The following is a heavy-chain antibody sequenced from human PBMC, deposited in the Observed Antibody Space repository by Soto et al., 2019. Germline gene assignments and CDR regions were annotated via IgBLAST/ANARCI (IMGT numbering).Heavy chain of an antibody. D-gene: IGHD2-2*01. J-gene: IGHJ6*02. CDR2: IDPSDSYT. Sequence: GESLKISCKGSGYSFTSYWISWVRQMPGKGLEWMGRIDPSDSYTNYSPSFQGQVTISADKSISTAYLQWSSLEASDTAMYYCARHAGYCSSTSCHYYYYYYGMDVWGQGTTVTVSS. CDR3: ARHAGYCSSTSCHYYYYYYGMDV. CDR1: GYSFTSYW. V-gene: IGHV5-10-1*04.